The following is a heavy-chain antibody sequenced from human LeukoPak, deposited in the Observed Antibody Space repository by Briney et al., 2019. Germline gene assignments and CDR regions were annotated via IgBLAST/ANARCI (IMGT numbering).Heavy chain of an antibody. CDR1: GFTFTSSA. D-gene: IGHD7-27*01. Sequence: SVKVSCKASGFTFTSSALQWVRQARGQRLEWTGWIVLDTGNTNYAQKFQETVTITRDMSTSTAYMELSSLRSDDTAVYYCAAGGKTGNLYAFDIWGQGTMVTVSS. CDR2: IVLDTGNT. V-gene: IGHV1-58*01. CDR3: AAGGKTGNLYAFDI. J-gene: IGHJ3*02.